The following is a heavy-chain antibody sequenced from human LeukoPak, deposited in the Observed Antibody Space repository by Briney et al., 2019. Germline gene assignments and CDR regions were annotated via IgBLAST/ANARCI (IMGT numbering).Heavy chain of an antibody. CDR2: IYYSGST. J-gene: IGHJ3*02. V-gene: IGHV4-59*01. CDR1: GGSISSYY. CDR3: ARAAYCSSTSCADYDAFDI. Sequence: SETLSLTCTVSGGSISSYYWSWIRQPPGKGLEWIGYIYYSGSTNYNPSLKSRVTISVDTSKNQLSLKLSSVTAADTAVYYCARAAYCSSTSCADYDAFDIWGQGTMVTVSS. D-gene: IGHD2-2*01.